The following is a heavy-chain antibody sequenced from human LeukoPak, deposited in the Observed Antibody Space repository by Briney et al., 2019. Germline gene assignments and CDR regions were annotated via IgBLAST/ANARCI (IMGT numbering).Heavy chain of an antibody. CDR1: GGSFSGYY. J-gene: IGHJ4*02. CDR3: ARGPDSNIAVAGHIDY. CDR2: INHSGST. D-gene: IGHD6-19*01. V-gene: IGHV4-34*01. Sequence: PSGTLSLTCAVYGGSFSGYYWSWIRQPPGKGLEWIGEINHSGSTNYNPSLKSRVTISVDTSKNQFSLKLSSVTAADTAVYYCARGPDSNIAVAGHIDYWGQGTLVTVSS.